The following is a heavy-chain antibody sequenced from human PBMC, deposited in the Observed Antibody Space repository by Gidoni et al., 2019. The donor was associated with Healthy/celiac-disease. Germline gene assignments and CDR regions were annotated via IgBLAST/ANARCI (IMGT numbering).Heavy chain of an antibody. D-gene: IGHD1-26*01. CDR1: GYPFTGYY. CDR3: AREDLSGSYYRFDP. J-gene: IGHJ5*02. V-gene: IGHV1-2*04. CDR2: INPNSGGT. Sequence: QVQLVQSGAEVKKPGASVKVSCKASGYPFTGYYMHWVRQAPGQGLEWMGWINPNSGGTNYAQKFQGWVTMTRDTSISTAYMELSRLRSDDTAVYYCAREDLSGSYYRFDPWGQGTLVTVSS.